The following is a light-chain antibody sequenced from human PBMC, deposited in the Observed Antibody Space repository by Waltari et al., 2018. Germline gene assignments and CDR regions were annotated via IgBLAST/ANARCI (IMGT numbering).Light chain of an antibody. V-gene: IGKV1-33*01. J-gene: IGKJ2*01. CDR1: QDITNY. CDR3: QHYDRLPYT. Sequence: DIQMTQSPSSLTASVGDRVTITCQASQDITNYLNWYQQKPGKAPKLLINAASNLEAGVPSRFSGSGSGTDFTLTISSLQAEHVATYYCQHYDRLPYTFGQGTSLQIK. CDR2: AAS.